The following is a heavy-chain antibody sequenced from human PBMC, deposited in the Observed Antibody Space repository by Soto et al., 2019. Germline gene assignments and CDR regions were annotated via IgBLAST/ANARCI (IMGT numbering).Heavy chain of an antibody. J-gene: IGHJ4*02. CDR3: ARRYGDCFDY. V-gene: IGHV4-59*08. Sequence: PSDTLXLTCTVSGGSISSYYWSWIRQPPGKGLEWIGYIYYSGSTNYNPSLKSRVTISVDTSKNQFSLKLSSVTAADTAVYYCARRYGDCFDYWGQGTLVTVSS. CDR1: GGSISSYY. D-gene: IGHD4-17*01. CDR2: IYYSGST.